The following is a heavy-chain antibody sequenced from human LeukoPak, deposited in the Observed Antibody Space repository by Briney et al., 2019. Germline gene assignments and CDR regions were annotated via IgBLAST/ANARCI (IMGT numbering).Heavy chain of an antibody. CDR3: ARVSSGSYYPYYFDY. Sequence: SETLSRTCTVSGGSISSSSYYWGWIRQPPGKGLEWIGSIYYSGSTYYNPSLKSRVTISVDTSKNQFSLKLSSVTAADTAVYYCARVSSGSYYPYYFDYWGQGTLVTVSS. CDR1: GGSISSSSYY. V-gene: IGHV4-39*07. J-gene: IGHJ4*02. CDR2: IYYSGST. D-gene: IGHD3-10*01.